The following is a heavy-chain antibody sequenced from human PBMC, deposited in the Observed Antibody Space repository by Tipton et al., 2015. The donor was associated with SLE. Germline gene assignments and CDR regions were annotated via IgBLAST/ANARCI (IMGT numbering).Heavy chain of an antibody. Sequence: GLVKPSETLSLTCTVSGGSISSYYYSWIRQPAGRGLEWIGRIYTSGSTNYNPSLKSRVTMSVDTSKNQFSLKLSSVTAADTAVYYCARVGWSGYSYYFDYWGQGTLVTASS. CDR2: IYTSGST. CDR3: ARVGWSGYSYYFDY. J-gene: IGHJ4*02. V-gene: IGHV4-4*07. CDR1: GGSISSYY. D-gene: IGHD3-3*01.